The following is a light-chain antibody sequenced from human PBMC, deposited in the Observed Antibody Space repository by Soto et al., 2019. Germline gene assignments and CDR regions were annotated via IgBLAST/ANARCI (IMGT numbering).Light chain of an antibody. Sequence: DIQMTQSQSTLSASLGDRVTITCRASQTVNAWLAWYQHKPGKAPKPLIYDASILESGVPARFSGSGSGTEFILTISSLQPDDVGTYYCQQYTTHSGTFGQGTKVEIK. CDR3: QQYTTHSGT. J-gene: IGKJ1*01. V-gene: IGKV1-5*01. CDR1: QTVNAW. CDR2: DAS.